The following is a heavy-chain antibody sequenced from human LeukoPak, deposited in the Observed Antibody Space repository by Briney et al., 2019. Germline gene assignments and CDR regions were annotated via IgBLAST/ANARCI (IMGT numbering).Heavy chain of an antibody. V-gene: IGHV3-9*01. D-gene: IGHD1-26*01. CDR3: ARENWEVGATNAAGFDY. Sequence: GRSLRLSCAASGFTFDDYGMHWVRQAPGKGLEWVSGISWNSGKIGYADSVKGRFTISRDNAKNSLYLQMNSLRAEDTAVYYCARENWEVGATNAAGFDYWGQGTLVTVSS. CDR2: ISWNSGKI. CDR1: GFTFDDYG. J-gene: IGHJ4*02.